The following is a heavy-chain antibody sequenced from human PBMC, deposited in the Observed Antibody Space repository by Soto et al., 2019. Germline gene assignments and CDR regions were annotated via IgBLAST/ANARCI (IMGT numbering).Heavy chain of an antibody. V-gene: IGHV4-59*08. CDR2: IYYSGST. J-gene: IGHJ6*02. D-gene: IGHD6-25*01. Sequence: SETLSLTCTVSGASISSYYWSWIRQPPGKGLEWIAYIYYSGSTNYSPSLESRVTISLHTNNQFSLKLDSVTAADTAVYYCRRSGRYSTDVWGQGTTVTVSS. CDR1: GASISSYY. CDR3: RRSGRYSTDV.